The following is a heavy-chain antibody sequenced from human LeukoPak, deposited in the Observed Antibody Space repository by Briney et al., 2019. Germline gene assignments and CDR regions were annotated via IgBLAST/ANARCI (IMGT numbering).Heavy chain of an antibody. V-gene: IGHV4-30-2*01. D-gene: IGHD2-15*01. Sequence: SETLSLTCAVSGGSIGSGGYSWSWIRQPPGKGLEWIGYIYHSGSTYYNPSLKNRVTISVDRSKNQFSLKLSSVTAADTAVYYCASGGSCSGGSCYGPLDYWGQGTLVTVSS. CDR2: IYHSGST. J-gene: IGHJ4*02. CDR3: ASGGSCSGGSCYGPLDY. CDR1: GGSIGSGGYS.